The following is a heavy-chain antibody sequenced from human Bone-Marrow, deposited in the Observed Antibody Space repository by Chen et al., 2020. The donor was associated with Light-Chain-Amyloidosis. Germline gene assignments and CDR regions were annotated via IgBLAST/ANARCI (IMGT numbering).Heavy chain of an antibody. J-gene: IGHJ5*02. CDR1: GDSINSSPYF. Sequence: QLQLQESGPGLVKPSETLSLTCTVSGDSINSSPYFWGWIRQSPGNGLEWIGTVFSTGTTYYNPSLKSRLTISVDTSENQFSLKLSSVTAADTAVYYCARHPRYLDWFDPWGQGTLVIVSS. CDR3: ARHPRYLDWFDP. D-gene: IGHD3-16*02. V-gene: IGHV4-39*01. CDR2: VFSTGTT.